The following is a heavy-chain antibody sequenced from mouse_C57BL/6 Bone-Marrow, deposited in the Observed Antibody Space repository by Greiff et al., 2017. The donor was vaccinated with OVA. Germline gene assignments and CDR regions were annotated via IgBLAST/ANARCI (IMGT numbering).Heavy chain of an antibody. Sequence: EVMLVESGGGLVKPGGSLKLSCAASGFTFSDYGMPWVRQAPEKGLVLVAYISSGSSTIYYADTVKGRFTISRDNAKNTLFLQMTSLRSEDTAMYYCATLRAYWGQGTLVTVAA. CDR2: ISSGSSTI. CDR1: GFTFSDYG. V-gene: IGHV5-17*01. D-gene: IGHD1-2*01. CDR3: ATLRAY. J-gene: IGHJ3*01.